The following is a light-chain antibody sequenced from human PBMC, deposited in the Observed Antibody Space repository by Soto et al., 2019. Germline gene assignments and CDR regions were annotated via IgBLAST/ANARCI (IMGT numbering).Light chain of an antibody. CDR1: QIISKW. V-gene: IGKV1-5*01. J-gene: IGKJ1*01. CDR3: QQYMSYS. Sequence: DIQMTQSPSTVPSSVADRFTITCLASQIISKWLAWYQQKPGTAPKLLIYHASTLESGVPSRFSGSGSGTEFTLTISSLQPDDFATYYCQQYMSYSFGQGTKVDIK. CDR2: HAS.